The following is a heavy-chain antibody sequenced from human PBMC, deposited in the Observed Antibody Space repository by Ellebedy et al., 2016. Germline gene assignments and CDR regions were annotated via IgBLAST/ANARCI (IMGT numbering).Heavy chain of an antibody. V-gene: IGHV4-61*02. CDR3: ARTGTTAVDAFDI. CDR2: IYTSGST. D-gene: IGHD4-11*01. CDR1: GGSISSGSYY. J-gene: IGHJ3*02. Sequence: SETLSLXXTVSGGSISSGSYYWSWIRQPAGKGLEWIGRIYTSGSTNYNPSLKSRVTMSVDTSKNQFSLKLSSVTAADTAVYYCARTGTTAVDAFDIWGQGTLVTVSS.